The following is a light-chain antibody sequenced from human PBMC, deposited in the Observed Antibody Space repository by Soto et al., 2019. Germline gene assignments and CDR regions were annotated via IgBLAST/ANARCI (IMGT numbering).Light chain of an antibody. CDR1: SSNIGAGYD. CDR2: GNS. V-gene: IGLV1-40*01. Sequence: QTVVTQPPSVSGAPGQRVTISCTGSSSNIGAGYDVHWYQQLPGTAPKLLIYGNSNRPSGVPDRFSGSKSGTSASLAFTGLQAEDEADYYCQSYDSSLSGSYVFGTGTKLTVL. CDR3: QSYDSSLSGSYV. J-gene: IGLJ1*01.